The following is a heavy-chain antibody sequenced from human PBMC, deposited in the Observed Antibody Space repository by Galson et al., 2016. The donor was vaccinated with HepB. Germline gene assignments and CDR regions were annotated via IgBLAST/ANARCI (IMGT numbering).Heavy chain of an antibody. CDR1: GFIFSDYA. CDR2: ITYDGRNK. J-gene: IGHJ1*01. CDR3: AQYYYDSSGYLEYFRH. V-gene: IGHV3-30*04. D-gene: IGHD3-22*01. Sequence: SLRLSCAGSGFIFSDYAIHWVRQAPGKGLEWVAGITYDGRNKYYADSVKGRFTISRDNAKNSLYLQMNSRRADDTALNYCAQYYYDSSGYLEYFRHWGQGTRVTVSS.